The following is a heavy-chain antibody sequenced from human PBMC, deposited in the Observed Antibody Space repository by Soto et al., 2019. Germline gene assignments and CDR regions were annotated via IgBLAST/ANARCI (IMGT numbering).Heavy chain of an antibody. Sequence: PSETLSLTCTVSGGSISSYYWSWIRQPPGKGLEWIGYIYYSGSTNYNPSLKSRVTISVDTSKNQFSPKLSSVTAADTAVYYCGRSTVTPFDYWGQGTLVTVSS. CDR2: IYYSGST. CDR1: GGSISSYY. D-gene: IGHD4-17*01. J-gene: IGHJ4*02. V-gene: IGHV4-59*08. CDR3: GRSTVTPFDY.